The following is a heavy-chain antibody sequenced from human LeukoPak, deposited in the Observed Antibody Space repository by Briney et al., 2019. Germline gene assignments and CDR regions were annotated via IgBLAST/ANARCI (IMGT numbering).Heavy chain of an antibody. V-gene: IGHV3-30*02. CDR3: AKGFGLRDAFDI. D-gene: IGHD3-10*01. J-gene: IGHJ3*02. CDR1: GFTFSSYG. Sequence: QPGGSLRLSCAASGFTFSSYGMHWVRQAPGKGLEWVAFIRYDGSNKYYADSVKGRFTISRDNSKNTLYLQMNSLRAEDTAVYYCAKGFGLRDAFDIWGQGTMVTVSS. CDR2: IRYDGSNK.